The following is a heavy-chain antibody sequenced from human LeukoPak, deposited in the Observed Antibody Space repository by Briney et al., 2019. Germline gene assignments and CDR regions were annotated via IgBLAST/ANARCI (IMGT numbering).Heavy chain of an antibody. D-gene: IGHD2-2*02. CDR2: ISAYNGNT. J-gene: IGHJ6*02. CDR1: GYTLTSYG. Sequence: ASVKVSCKASGYTLTSYGIIWVRQAPGQGLEWMGWISAYNGNTNYAQKLQGRVTMTTDTSTSTAYMELRSLRSDDTAVYYCARRCSSTSRYSGMDVWGQGTTVTVSS. CDR3: ARRCSSTSRYSGMDV. V-gene: IGHV1-18*01.